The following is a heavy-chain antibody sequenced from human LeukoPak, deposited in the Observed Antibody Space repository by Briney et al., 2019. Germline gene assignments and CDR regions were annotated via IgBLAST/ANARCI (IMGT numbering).Heavy chain of an antibody. J-gene: IGHJ4*02. CDR2: INSDGSRT. D-gene: IGHD3-22*01. CDR3: ASGPPGYDSSGYLDY. V-gene: IGHV3-74*01. CDR1: GFTFSSYW. Sequence: GGSLRLSCAASGFTFSSYWMHWVRQAPGKGLVWVSRINSDGSRTSYADSVKGRFTISRDNAKNTLYLQMNSLRAEDTAVYYCASGPPGYDSSGYLDYWGQGTLVTVSS.